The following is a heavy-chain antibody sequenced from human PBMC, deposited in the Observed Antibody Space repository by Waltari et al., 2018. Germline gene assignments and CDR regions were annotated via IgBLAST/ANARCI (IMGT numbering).Heavy chain of an antibody. CDR3: ARDLFPNFWSGYGFDI. Sequence: QVHLVQSGAEVKKPGASVRASCKTSGYTFSDYYIYWVRQAPGQGLEWMGWINPKSGATNPAQKFQGRVTLTRDTSTSTVYMELRGLTSDDTAIFYCARDLFPNFWSGYGFDIWGQGTKVTVSS. V-gene: IGHV1-2*02. CDR1: GYTFSDYY. CDR2: INPKSGAT. J-gene: IGHJ3*02. D-gene: IGHD3-3*01.